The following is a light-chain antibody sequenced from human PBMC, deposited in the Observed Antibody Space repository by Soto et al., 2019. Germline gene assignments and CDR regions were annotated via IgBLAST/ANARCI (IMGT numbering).Light chain of an antibody. Sequence: EIVLTQSPGTLSLSPGERATLSCRASQSVGRDYLAWYQQKPGQAPRLLIYHASSRATGIPDRFSGSGSGTDFTLTISRLEPEDFAEIYCQQYASSPLTFGGGTKVEIK. V-gene: IGKV3-20*01. CDR2: HAS. CDR1: QSVGRDY. J-gene: IGKJ4*01. CDR3: QQYASSPLT.